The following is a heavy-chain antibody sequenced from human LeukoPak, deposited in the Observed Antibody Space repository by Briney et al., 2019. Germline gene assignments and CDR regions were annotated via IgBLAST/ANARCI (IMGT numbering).Heavy chain of an antibody. Sequence: GGSLRLSCAASGLTVSSNYMSWVRQAPGKGLEWVSVIYSGGNAYYAESVEGRFTITRDISRNTLYLQVNSLRVEDTAVYYCAREPNWGQGTLVTVSS. V-gene: IGHV3-53*01. CDR3: AREPN. CDR2: IYSGGNA. CDR1: GLTVSSNY. J-gene: IGHJ4*02.